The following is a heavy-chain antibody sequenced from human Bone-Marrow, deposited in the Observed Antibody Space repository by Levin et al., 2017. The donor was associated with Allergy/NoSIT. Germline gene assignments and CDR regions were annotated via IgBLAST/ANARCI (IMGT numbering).Heavy chain of an antibody. CDR1: GASISSGGYS. CDR2: IYQSGSA. CDR3: ARVSSSWPKYFQH. Sequence: PSETLSLTCAVSGASISSGGYSWNWIRQPPGKGLEWVGYIYQSGSAYYNPSLKSRVTISVDRSKNQFSLKLSSVTAADTAVYYCARVSSSWPKYFQHWGQGTLVTVSS. J-gene: IGHJ1*01. D-gene: IGHD6-13*01. V-gene: IGHV4-30-2*01.